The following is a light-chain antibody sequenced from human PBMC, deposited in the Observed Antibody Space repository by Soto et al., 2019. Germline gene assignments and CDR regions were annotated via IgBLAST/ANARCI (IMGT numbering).Light chain of an antibody. CDR2: AAS. Sequence: DIQMTQSPSSLSASVEDRVIITCRASQSISNHLNWYQQKPGKAPKLLIFAASSLQSGVPSRFSGSRSGPDFTLTISSLQSEDFEVYCCQQYDDWLRLTCGGGTKVEIK. CDR3: QQYDDWLRLT. CDR1: QSISNH. J-gene: IGKJ4*01. V-gene: IGKV1-39*01.